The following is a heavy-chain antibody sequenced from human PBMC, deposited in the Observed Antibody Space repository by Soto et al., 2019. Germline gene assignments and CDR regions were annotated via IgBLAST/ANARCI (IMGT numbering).Heavy chain of an antibody. J-gene: IGHJ4*02. CDR1: GYTITDYY. D-gene: IGHD6-19*01. CDR3: ARASRSGGWYFDY. CDR2: INPHSGGT. Sequence: QVQLVQSGAEVKKPGASVKVSCKASGYTITDYYLHWVRQAPGQRLEWMGWINPHSGGTNYAQKFQGRVTMTRDTSISTAYMELSRLRSDDTAIYYCARASRSGGWYFDYWGQGTLVTVSS. V-gene: IGHV1-2*02.